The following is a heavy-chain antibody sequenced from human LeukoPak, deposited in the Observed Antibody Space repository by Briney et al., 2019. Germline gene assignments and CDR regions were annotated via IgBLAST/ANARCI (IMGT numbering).Heavy chain of an antibody. CDR1: GHTFTSYG. CDR3: ARSKGYCSSTSCYVADY. D-gene: IGHD2-2*01. Sequence: ASVKVSCKASGHTFTSYGISWVRQAPGQGLEWMGWISAYNGNTNYAQKLQGRVTMTTDTSTSIAYMELRSLRSDDTAVYYCARSKGYCSSTSCYVADYWGQGTLVTVSS. V-gene: IGHV1-18*01. CDR2: ISAYNGNT. J-gene: IGHJ4*02.